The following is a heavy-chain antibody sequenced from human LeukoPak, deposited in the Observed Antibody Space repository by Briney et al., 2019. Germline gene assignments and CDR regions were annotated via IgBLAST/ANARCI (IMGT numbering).Heavy chain of an antibody. CDR3: ARVPRWATAWYYFXY. CDR2: IIPIFGTA. V-gene: IGHV1-69*05. D-gene: IGHD5-24*01. CDR1: GGTFSSYA. Sequence: GSSVKVSCKASGGTFSSYAISWVRQAPGQGLEWMGGIIPIFGTANYAQKFQGRVTITTDESTSTAYMELSSLRSEDTAVYYCARVPRWATAWYYFXYXXQGXXXTVS. J-gene: IGHJ4*02.